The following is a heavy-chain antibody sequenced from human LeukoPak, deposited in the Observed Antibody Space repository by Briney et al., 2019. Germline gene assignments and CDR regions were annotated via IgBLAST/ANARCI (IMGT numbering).Heavy chain of an antibody. CDR1: GYTFSGYY. V-gene: IGHV3-30*04. D-gene: IGHD3-22*01. Sequence: SCKASGYTFSGYYMHWVRQAPGKGLEWVAVISYDGSNKYYADSVKGRFTISRDNSKNTLYLQMNSLRAEDTAVYYCAKDPYYYDSSLTNWFDPWGQGTLVTVSS. J-gene: IGHJ5*02. CDR2: ISYDGSNK. CDR3: AKDPYYYDSSLTNWFDP.